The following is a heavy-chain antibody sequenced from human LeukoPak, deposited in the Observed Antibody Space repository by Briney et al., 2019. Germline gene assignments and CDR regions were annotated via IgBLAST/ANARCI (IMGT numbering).Heavy chain of an antibody. CDR1: GFTFSDYY. Sequence: GALRLSCAASGFTFSDYYMSWIRQAPGKGLEWVSYISRYGDTIYYADSVKGRFTISRDNAKNSLYLQMNSLRTEDTAVYYCGRDLDVDIVATIANWGQGTLVTVSS. D-gene: IGHD5-12*01. V-gene: IGHV3-11*01. J-gene: IGHJ4*02. CDR2: ISRYGDTI. CDR3: GRDLDVDIVATIAN.